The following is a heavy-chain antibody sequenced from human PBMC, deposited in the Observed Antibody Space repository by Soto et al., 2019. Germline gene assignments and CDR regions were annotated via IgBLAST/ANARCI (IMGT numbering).Heavy chain of an antibody. CDR2: IWYDGSNK. J-gene: IGHJ4*02. CDR1: GSTFSSYG. Sequence: PGGSLRLSCAASGSTFSSYGMHWVRQAPGKGLEWVAVIWYDGSNKYYADSVKGRFTISRDNSKNTLYLQMNSLRAEDTAVYYCARDSSGWPDYFDYWGQGTLVTVSS. CDR3: ARDSSGWPDYFDY. D-gene: IGHD6-19*01. V-gene: IGHV3-33*01.